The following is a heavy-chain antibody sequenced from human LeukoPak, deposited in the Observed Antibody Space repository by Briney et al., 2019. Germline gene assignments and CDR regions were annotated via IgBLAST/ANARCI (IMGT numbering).Heavy chain of an antibody. Sequence: ASVKVSCKASGYTFTSTGIIWVRQAPGQGLEWIGWINTNTGNPTYAQGFIGRFVFYLDTSVDTAYLQISSLKAEDTAIYYCARAGRSELITDYWGQGTLVTVSS. CDR3: ARAGRSELITDY. CDR2: INTNTGNP. D-gene: IGHD3-10*01. J-gene: IGHJ4*02. V-gene: IGHV7-4-1*02. CDR1: GYTFTSTG.